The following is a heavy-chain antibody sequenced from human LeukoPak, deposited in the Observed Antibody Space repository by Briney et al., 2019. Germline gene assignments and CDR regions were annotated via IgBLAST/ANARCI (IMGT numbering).Heavy chain of an antibody. CDR2: IGSSSSTI. CDR1: GFTFSSYS. V-gene: IGHV3-48*01. D-gene: IGHD6-19*01. CDR3: ARDPGIAVSGDYYYYMDV. Sequence: GGSLRLSCAASGFTFSSYSMNWVRQAPGKGLEWVSYIGSSSSTIYYADSVEGRFTISRDNAKNSLYLQMNSLRAEDTAVYYCARDPGIAVSGDYYYYMDVWGKGTTVTVSS. J-gene: IGHJ6*03.